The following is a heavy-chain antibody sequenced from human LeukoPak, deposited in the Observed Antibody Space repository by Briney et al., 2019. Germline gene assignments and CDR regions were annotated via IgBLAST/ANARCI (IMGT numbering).Heavy chain of an antibody. CDR2: IKQDGSEK. D-gene: IGHD4-17*01. Sequence: GGSLRLSCAASGFTFSRYWMSWVRQAPGKGLEWVANIKQDGSEKYYVDSVKGRFTISRDNAKNSLYLQMNSLRAEATALYYCARVSTVTIYGYYYYMDVWGKGTTVTVSS. CDR1: GFTFSRYW. CDR3: ARVSTVTIYGYYYYMDV. V-gene: IGHV3-7*01. J-gene: IGHJ6*03.